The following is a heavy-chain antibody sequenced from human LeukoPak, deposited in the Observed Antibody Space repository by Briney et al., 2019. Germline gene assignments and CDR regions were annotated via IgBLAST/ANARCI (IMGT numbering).Heavy chain of an antibody. V-gene: IGHV4-59*01. CDR2: IYYSGST. J-gene: IGHJ3*02. CDR3: ARVRGSSWYYPDAFDI. Sequence: SETLSLTCTVSGGSISSYYWSWIRQPPGKGLEWIGYIYYSGSTNYNPSLESRVTISVDTSKNQFSLKLSSVTAADTAVYYCARVRGSSWYYPDAFDIWGQGTMVTVSS. D-gene: IGHD6-13*01. CDR1: GGSISSYY.